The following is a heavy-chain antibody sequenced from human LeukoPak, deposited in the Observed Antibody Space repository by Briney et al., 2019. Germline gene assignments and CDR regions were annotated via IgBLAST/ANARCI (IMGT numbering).Heavy chain of an antibody. J-gene: IGHJ6*03. CDR3: ARDRGDYYDSSGYYLMPTYYYMDV. Sequence: SETLSLTCTVSGGSISSYYWSWIRQPPGKGLEWIGNIFYSGSTYYSPSLKSRVTISVDTSKNQFSLKLSSVTAADTAVYYCARDRGDYYDSSGYYLMPTYYYMDVWGKGTTVTISS. V-gene: IGHV4-59*12. CDR1: GGSISSYY. D-gene: IGHD3-22*01. CDR2: IFYSGST.